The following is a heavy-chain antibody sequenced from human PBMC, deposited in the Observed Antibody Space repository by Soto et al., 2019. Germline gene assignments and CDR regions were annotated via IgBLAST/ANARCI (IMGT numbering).Heavy chain of an antibody. D-gene: IGHD2-8*01. Sequence: PGESLKISCKGSGYRFSSYWIAWVRQMPGKGLEWMGIIYPGDSDTRYSPSFQGQVTMSVDKSNNTAYLHWSSLKASDTAMYYCARQGSNGADYYYGMDVWGQGTTVTVS. J-gene: IGHJ6*02. CDR3: ARQGSNGADYYYGMDV. V-gene: IGHV5-51*01. CDR1: GYRFSSYW. CDR2: IYPGDSDT.